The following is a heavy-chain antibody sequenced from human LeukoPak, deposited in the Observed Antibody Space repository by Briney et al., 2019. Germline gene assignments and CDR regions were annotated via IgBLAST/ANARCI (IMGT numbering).Heavy chain of an antibody. J-gene: IGHJ3*02. V-gene: IGHV3-64*01. Sequence: GGSLRLSCAASGFTVSSNYMSWVRQAPGKGLEYVSAISSNGGSTYYANSVKGRFTISRDNSKNTLYLQMGSLRAEDMAVYYCARAPGAFDIWGQGTMVTVSS. CDR1: GFTVSSNY. CDR2: ISSNGGST. CDR3: ARAPGAFDI.